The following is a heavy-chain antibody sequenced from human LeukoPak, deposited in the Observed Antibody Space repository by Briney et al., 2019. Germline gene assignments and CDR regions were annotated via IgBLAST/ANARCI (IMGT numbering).Heavy chain of an antibody. D-gene: IGHD3-16*01. Sequence: SETLSLTCTVSGGSISTYYWSWIRQPPGNGLEWIGYIFYSGTTKYSSSLKSRVTISLDTSKNQFSLRLSSVTAADTAVYYCARSGFMGDYDWFDPWGQGILVTVSS. CDR2: IFYSGTT. J-gene: IGHJ5*02. CDR1: GGSISTYY. V-gene: IGHV4-59*08. CDR3: ARSGFMGDYDWFDP.